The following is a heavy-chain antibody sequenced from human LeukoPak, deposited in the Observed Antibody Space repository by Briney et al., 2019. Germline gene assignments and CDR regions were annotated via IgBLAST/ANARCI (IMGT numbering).Heavy chain of an antibody. CDR3: AKDLSXSYDI. D-gene: IGHD2/OR15-2a*01. Sequence: GRSLRLSCAASGFTFSSYVMHWVRQAPGKGLEWVAVISYDGSNKYYADSVKGRFTISRDNSKNTVYLEMDSLRADDTALYRCAKDLSXSYDIWGQGTKVTVSS. J-gene: IGHJ3*02. V-gene: IGHV3-30-3*01. CDR1: GFTFSSYV. CDR2: ISYDGSNK.